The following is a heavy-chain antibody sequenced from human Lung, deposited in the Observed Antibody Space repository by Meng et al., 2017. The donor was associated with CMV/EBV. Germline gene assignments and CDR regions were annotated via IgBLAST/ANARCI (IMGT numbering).Heavy chain of an antibody. CDR3: ARGSYLAVEG. CDR2: FYYRGNS. CDR1: GGSINSYY. D-gene: IGHD2-21*01. J-gene: IGHJ4*02. V-gene: IGHV4-59*01. Sequence: QVQLRESGPGLVKPSETLSLTCTVSGGSINSYYWGWIRQPPGQGLEWLGYFYYRGNSNYNPSLKSRVTISVDTSKNLFSLNLTSVTAADAALYYCARGSYLAVEGWGLGTLVTVSS.